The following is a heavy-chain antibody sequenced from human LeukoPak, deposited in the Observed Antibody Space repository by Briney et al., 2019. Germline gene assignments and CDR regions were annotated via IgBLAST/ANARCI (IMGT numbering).Heavy chain of an antibody. CDR3: ARSEQFPYYMDV. CDR1: GFTFSSYW. Sequence: GGSLRLSCAASGFTFSSYWMNWVRQAPGKGLEWVANIKHDGSEKYYVDSVKGRFTISRDNAKNSLYLQMDSLRAEDTAVYYRARSEQFPYYMDVWGKGTTVTVSS. D-gene: IGHD6-19*01. V-gene: IGHV3-7*03. CDR2: IKHDGSEK. J-gene: IGHJ6*03.